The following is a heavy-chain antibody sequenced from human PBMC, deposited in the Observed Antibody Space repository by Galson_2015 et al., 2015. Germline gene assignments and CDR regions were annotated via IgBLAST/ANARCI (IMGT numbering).Heavy chain of an antibody. CDR1: GGSISSSSYY. D-gene: IGHD3-22*01. V-gene: IGHV4-39*01. J-gene: IGHJ4*02. Sequence: ETLSLTCTVSGGSISSSSYYWGWIRQPPGKGLEWIGSIYYSGSTYYNPSLKSRVTISVDTSKNQFSLKLSSVTAADTAVYYCARKKVDYDSREGQVWGQGTLVTVSS. CDR3: ARKKVDYDSREGQV. CDR2: IYYSGST.